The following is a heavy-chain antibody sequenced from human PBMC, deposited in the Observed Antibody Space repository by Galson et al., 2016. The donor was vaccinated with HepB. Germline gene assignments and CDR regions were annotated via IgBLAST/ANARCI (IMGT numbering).Heavy chain of an antibody. CDR2: IYHTGTT. V-gene: IGHV4-4*02. D-gene: IGHD3-10*01. CDR3: AGYLWFGEKYGMDV. J-gene: IGHJ6*02. Sequence: SETLSLTCAVSGGSISSDNWWSWVRQPPGKGLEWIGEIYHTGTTYYIPSFKSRVTISVDTSRNNFSLKLRSVTAADTAVYYCAGYLWFGEKYGMDVWGQGTTVIVSS. CDR1: GGSISSDNW.